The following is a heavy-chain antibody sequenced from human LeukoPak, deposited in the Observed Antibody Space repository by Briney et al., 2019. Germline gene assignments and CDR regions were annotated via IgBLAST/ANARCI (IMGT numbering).Heavy chain of an antibody. J-gene: IGHJ4*02. CDR1: GFTFTSSA. D-gene: IGHD3-16*02. CDR2: IIPIFDTA. Sequence: SVKVSCKASGFTFTSSAMQWVRQAPGQGLEWMGGIIPIFDTANYAQKFQGRVTITADESTSTAYMELSSLRSEDTAVYYCARDYVRNTSFYFDYWGQGTLVTVSS. CDR3: ARDYVRNTSFYFDY. V-gene: IGHV1-69*13.